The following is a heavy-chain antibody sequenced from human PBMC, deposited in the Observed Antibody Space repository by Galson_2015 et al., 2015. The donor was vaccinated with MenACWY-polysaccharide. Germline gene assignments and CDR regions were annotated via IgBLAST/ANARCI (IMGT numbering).Heavy chain of an antibody. CDR1: GYTFTSYD. Sequence: SVKVSCTASGYTFTSYDMNWVRQAPGKGLEWMGWMKANSGNTDYAEKFKGRVTMTRNNSISTAYMELSSLRSEDTAVYYCARAIASDERALALVLNDSWGQGSLVTVSS. D-gene: IGHD6-19*01. V-gene: IGHV1-8*02. CDR3: ARAIASDERALALVLNDS. CDR2: MKANSGNT. J-gene: IGHJ4*02.